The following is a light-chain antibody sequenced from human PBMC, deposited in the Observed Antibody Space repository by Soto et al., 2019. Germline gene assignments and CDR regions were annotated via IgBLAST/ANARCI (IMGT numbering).Light chain of an antibody. CDR3: QQSYSMPRT. Sequence: EVVLTQSPGTLSLSPGERATLSCRASQTGNNNYLAWYQHKSGQAPRLLVSGVSTRATGIPDRFGGSGSGTDFTLTISRLEPEDFATYQCQQSYSMPRTFGQGTKV. J-gene: IGKJ1*01. V-gene: IGKV3-20*01. CDR1: QTGNNNY. CDR2: GVS.